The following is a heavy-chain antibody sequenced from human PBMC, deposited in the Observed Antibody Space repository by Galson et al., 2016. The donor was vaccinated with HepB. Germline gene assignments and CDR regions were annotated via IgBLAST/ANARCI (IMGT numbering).Heavy chain of an antibody. CDR1: GLSIGNFGNY. D-gene: IGHD6-19*01. V-gene: IGHV4-61*09. Sequence: TLSLTCTVSGLSIGNFGNYWSWIRQPAGKGLEWIGHIYVNGTTHYNPSLKSRLAISVDTSQNQISLRLSSVTAADTALYFCAREAWQWLVKNSFDLWGQGTMGTVSS. J-gene: IGHJ3*01. CDR2: IYVNGTT. CDR3: AREAWQWLVKNSFDL.